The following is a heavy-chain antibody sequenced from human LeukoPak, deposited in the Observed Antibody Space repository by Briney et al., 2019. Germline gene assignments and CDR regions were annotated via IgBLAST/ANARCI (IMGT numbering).Heavy chain of an antibody. J-gene: IGHJ3*02. Sequence: ASVKVSCKASGYTFTSYGISWVRQAPGQGLEWMGIINPSGGSTSYAQKFQGRVTMTRDTSTSTVYMELSSLRSEDTAVYYCAREQIGAFDIWGQGTMVTVSS. CDR2: INPSGGST. CDR1: GYTFTSYG. CDR3: AREQIGAFDI. V-gene: IGHV1-46*01.